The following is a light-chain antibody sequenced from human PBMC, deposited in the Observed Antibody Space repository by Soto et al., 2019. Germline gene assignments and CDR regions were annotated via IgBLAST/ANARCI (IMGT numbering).Light chain of an antibody. CDR3: QKYNSGPLT. Sequence: EIVLTQSPATLSLSPGERATLSCRASQSVSSYLAWYQQKPGQAPRLLIYDASNRATGIPARFSGSGSGTDFTLTISSLQPEDVAIYYCQKYNSGPLTFGGGTKVDIK. CDR2: DAS. V-gene: IGKV3-11*01. CDR1: QSVSSY. J-gene: IGKJ4*01.